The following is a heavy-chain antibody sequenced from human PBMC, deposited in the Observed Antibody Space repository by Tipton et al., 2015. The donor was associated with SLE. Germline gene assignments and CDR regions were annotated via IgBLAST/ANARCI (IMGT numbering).Heavy chain of an antibody. J-gene: IGHJ4*02. CDR1: GYTFTTYG. CDR3: ARDQIVVVVAAGFDY. Sequence: VQLVQSGAEVKKPGASVKVSCKASGYTFTTYGISWVRQAPGQGLEWMGRIIPIFGTANYAQKFQGRVTITADESTSTAYMELSSLRSEDTAVYYCARDQIVVVVAAGFDYWGQGTLVTVSS. V-gene: IGHV1-69*18. CDR2: IIPIFGTA. D-gene: IGHD2-15*01.